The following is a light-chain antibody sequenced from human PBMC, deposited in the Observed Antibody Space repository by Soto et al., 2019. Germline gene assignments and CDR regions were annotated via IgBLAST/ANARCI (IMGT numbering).Light chain of an antibody. J-gene: IGKJ5*01. CDR1: NSVTIH. CDR3: QQRSASIT. V-gene: IGKV3-11*01. Sequence: EIVLTQSPDTLSLSPGERATLSCWASNSVTIHLAWFQQRPGQTPRLLIYDASTRAPGIPARFSGRGSGADFTLTISSLEPEDFAVYYCQQRSASITFGQGTRLEIK. CDR2: DAS.